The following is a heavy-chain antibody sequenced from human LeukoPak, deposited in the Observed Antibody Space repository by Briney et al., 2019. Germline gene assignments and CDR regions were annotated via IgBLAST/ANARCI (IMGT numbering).Heavy chain of an antibody. CDR3: ARGFAGYCSSTSCYYMDV. V-gene: IGHV1-8*03. CDR1: GYTFTSYD. CDR2: MNPNSGNT. D-gene: IGHD2-2*01. Sequence: ASVKVSCKASGYTFTSYDINWVRQATGQGLEWMGWMNPNSGNTGYAQKFQGRVTITRNTSISTAYMELSSLRSEDTAVYYCARGFAGYCSSTSCYYMDVWGKGTTVTVSS. J-gene: IGHJ6*03.